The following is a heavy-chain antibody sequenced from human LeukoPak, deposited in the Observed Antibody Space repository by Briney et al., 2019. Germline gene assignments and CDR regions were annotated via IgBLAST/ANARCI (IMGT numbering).Heavy chain of an antibody. CDR1: GGSISSSNW. J-gene: IGHJ5*02. Sequence: SGTLSLTCAVSGGSISSSNWWSWVRQPPGKGLEWIGEIYHSGSTNYNPSLKSRVTISVDKSKNQFSLKLSSVTAADTAVYYCARSFGYSYAPRFDPWGQGTLVTVSS. V-gene: IGHV4-4*02. D-gene: IGHD5-18*01. CDR3: ARSFGYSYAPRFDP. CDR2: IYHSGST.